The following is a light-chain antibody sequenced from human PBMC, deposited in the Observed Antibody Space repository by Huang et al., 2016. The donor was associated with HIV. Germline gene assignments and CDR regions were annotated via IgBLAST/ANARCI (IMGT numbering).Light chain of an antibody. V-gene: IGKV3-11*01. J-gene: IGKJ4*01. Sequence: EIVLTQSPATLSLSPGERATLSCMASRNITDQLNWYQQKPGQAPRLIVLDASNRATGIPPRLSGSESGTAFTLTVSSLEPADFGGYFCQQRSYWPLTFGGGTKVEI. CDR2: DAS. CDR1: RNITDQ. CDR3: QQRSYWPLT.